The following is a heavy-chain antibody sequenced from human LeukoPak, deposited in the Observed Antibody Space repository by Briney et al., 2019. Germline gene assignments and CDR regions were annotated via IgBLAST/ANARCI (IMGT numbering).Heavy chain of an antibody. CDR3: VRGSLASGVVVYYYYYLDV. D-gene: IGHD3-3*01. J-gene: IGHJ6*03. Sequence: GGSLRLSCAASGSTFSSHTMNWVRQAPGKGLEWNSYISNTGSVIYYADSVKGRFTISRDNAKNSLYLQMNSLRAEDTAVYYCVRGSLASGVVVYYYYYLDVWGKGTTVTVSS. CDR2: ISNTGSVI. CDR1: GSTFSSHT. V-gene: IGHV3-48*04.